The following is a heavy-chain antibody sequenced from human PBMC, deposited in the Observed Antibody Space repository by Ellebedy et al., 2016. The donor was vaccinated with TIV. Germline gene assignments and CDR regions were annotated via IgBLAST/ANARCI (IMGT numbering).Heavy chain of an antibody. CDR3: ATAIKFPFGELSIRAPGYYYGMDV. V-gene: IGHV1-24*01. CDR2: FDPEDGET. D-gene: IGHD3-10*01. CDR1: GYTLTELS. J-gene: IGHJ6*02. Sequence: AASVKVSCKVSGYTLTELSMHWVRQAPGKGLEWMGGFDPEDGETIYAQKFQGRVTMTEDTSTDTAYMELSSLRSEDTAVYYCATAIKFPFGELSIRAPGYYYGMDVWGQGTTVTVSS.